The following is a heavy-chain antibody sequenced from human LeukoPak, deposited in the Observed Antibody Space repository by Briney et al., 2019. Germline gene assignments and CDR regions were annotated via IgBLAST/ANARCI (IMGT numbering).Heavy chain of an antibody. CDR3: ARPQGWEAFDI. Sequence: SETLSLTCAVYGGSFSGYYWSWIRQPPGKGLEWIGEINHSGSTNYNPSLKSRVTISVDTSKNQFSLKLSSVTAADTAGYYCARPQGWEAFDIWGQGTMVTVSS. J-gene: IGHJ3*02. V-gene: IGHV4-34*01. D-gene: IGHD1-26*01. CDR2: INHSGST. CDR1: GGSFSGYY.